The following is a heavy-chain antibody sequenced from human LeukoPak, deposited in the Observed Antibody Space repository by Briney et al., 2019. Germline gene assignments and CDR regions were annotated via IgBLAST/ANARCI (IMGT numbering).Heavy chain of an antibody. V-gene: IGHV1-18*04. J-gene: IGHJ4*02. Sequence: EASVKVSCKASGYTFTSYYMHWVRQAPGQGLEWMGWISAYNGNTNYAQKLQGRVTMTTDTSTSTAYMELRSLRSDDTAVYYCARVTARYYDSSGYFRLPTHYYFDYWGQGTLVTVSS. CDR3: ARVTARYYDSSGYFRLPTHYYFDY. D-gene: IGHD3-22*01. CDR1: GYTFTSYY. CDR2: ISAYNGNT.